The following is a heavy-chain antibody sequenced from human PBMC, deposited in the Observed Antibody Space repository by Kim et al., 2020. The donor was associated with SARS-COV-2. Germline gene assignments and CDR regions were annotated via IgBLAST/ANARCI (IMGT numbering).Heavy chain of an antibody. Sequence: GGSLRLPCAASGFTFSSHAMVWVRQAPGKGLEWVSTISTGGRATYYAASVKGRFTISRDDSKSTLYLQMNSLRDEDTALYYCAKKQSGVFPFDYWGQGTLVTVSS. D-gene: IGHD2-21*01. CDR2: ISTGGRAT. CDR1: GFTFSSHA. CDR3: AKKQSGVFPFDY. V-gene: IGHV3-23*01. J-gene: IGHJ4*02.